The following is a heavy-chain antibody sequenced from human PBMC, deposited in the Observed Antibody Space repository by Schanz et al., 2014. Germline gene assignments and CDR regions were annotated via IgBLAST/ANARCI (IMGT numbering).Heavy chain of an antibody. D-gene: IGHD4-17*01. CDR3: AKDPHKDYGGKPQTFDI. J-gene: IGHJ3*02. CDR2: INPDGSGK. CDR1: GFNFGDYY. V-gene: IGHV3-7*04. Sequence: DVQLVESGGGLVQSGGSLRLSCAASGFNFGDYYMTWVRPAPGKGLESVAKINPDGSGKYYVVSVEGRFTISRDNSKNILYLQMNSLRAEDTALYYCAKDPHKDYGGKPQTFDIWGQGTMVTVSS.